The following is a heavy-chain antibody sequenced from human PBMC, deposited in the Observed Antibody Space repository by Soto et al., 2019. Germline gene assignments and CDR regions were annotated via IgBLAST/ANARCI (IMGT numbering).Heavy chain of an antibody. CDR3: TRGLTTGSAYSGGWYYFDS. Sequence: QEQLQQWGAGLVKPSETLSLTCAVHGGSFSGYIWTWIRQAPGKGLQWIGQINHSGSTYYNPSLRSPVFVSPRPSSRQFSLGLRSVTAADPAGYYCTRGLTTGSAYSGGWYYFDSWGPGTRVPVSS. J-gene: IGHJ4*02. D-gene: IGHD3-10*01. CDR1: GGSFSGYI. CDR2: INHSGST. V-gene: IGHV4-34*01.